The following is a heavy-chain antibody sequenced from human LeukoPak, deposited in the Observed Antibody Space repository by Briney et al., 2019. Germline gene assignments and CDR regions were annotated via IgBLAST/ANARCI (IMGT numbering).Heavy chain of an antibody. Sequence: GGSLRLSCAASGFTFSSYGMHWVRQAPGKGLEWVAVIWYDGSNKYYADSVKARFTISRDNSKNTLYLQMNSLRAEDTAVYYCARDVARDISCYTDWGQGTLVTVSS. J-gene: IGHJ4*02. CDR3: ARDVARDISCYTD. V-gene: IGHV3-33*01. CDR1: GFTFSSYG. D-gene: IGHD2-2*02. CDR2: IWYDGSNK.